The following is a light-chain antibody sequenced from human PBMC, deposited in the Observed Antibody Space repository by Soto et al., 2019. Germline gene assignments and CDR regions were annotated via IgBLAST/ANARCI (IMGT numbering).Light chain of an antibody. CDR3: SSYTSSSTFV. CDR2: EVS. Sequence: QSALTQPPSVSGSPGQSVTISCTGTSSDVGSYNRVSWYQQPPGTAPKLMIYEVSNRPSGVPDRFSGSKSGNTASLTISCLQAEDEADYYCSSYTSSSTFVFGGGTKLTVL. CDR1: SSDVGSYNR. V-gene: IGLV2-18*02. J-gene: IGLJ2*01.